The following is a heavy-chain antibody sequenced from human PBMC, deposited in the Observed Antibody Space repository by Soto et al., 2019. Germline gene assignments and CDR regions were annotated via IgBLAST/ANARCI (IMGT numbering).Heavy chain of an antibody. Sequence: GGSLRLSCAASGFTFDDYAMHWVRQAPGKGLEWVSGISWNSGSIGYADSVKGRFTISRDNAKNSLYLQMNSLRAEDTALYYCAKDICPYIAAASEWGQGTLVTVSS. CDR1: GFTFDDYA. CDR3: AKDICPYIAAASE. D-gene: IGHD6-13*01. CDR2: ISWNSGSI. V-gene: IGHV3-9*01. J-gene: IGHJ4*02.